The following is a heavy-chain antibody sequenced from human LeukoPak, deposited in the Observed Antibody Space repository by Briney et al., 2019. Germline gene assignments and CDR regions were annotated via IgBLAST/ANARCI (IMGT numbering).Heavy chain of an antibody. D-gene: IGHD3-22*01. CDR3: ARAPAEIGGYYPEYFRH. V-gene: IGHV3-74*01. CDR2: IKSDGST. J-gene: IGHJ1*01. Sequence: GGSLRLSCAASGFTFSRYWMHWVRQAPGKGLVWVSRIKSDGSTDYADSVKGRFTISRDNAKNTVSLQMNSLRAEDTGVYYCARAPAEIGGYYPEYFRHWGQGTLVTVSS. CDR1: GFTFSRYW.